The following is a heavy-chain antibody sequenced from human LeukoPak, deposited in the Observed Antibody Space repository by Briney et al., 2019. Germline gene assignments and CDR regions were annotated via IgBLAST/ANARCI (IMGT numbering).Heavy chain of an antibody. D-gene: IGHD5-12*01. CDR3: ARGYDSFDY. V-gene: IGHV4-59*01. CDR1: GGSISTYY. J-gene: IGHJ4*02. CDR2: IYHSGST. Sequence: SETLSLTCTVSGGSISTYYWNWIRQPPGKGLEWIGYIYHSGSTNYNPSLQSRVTISVDTSKNQFSLNLNSVTAADTAVYYCARGYDSFDYWGQGTLVTVSS.